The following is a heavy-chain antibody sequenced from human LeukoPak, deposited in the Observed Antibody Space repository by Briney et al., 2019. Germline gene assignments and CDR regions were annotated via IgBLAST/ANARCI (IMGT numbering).Heavy chain of an antibody. CDR1: GFTVSSNY. V-gene: IGHV3-66*01. CDR3: ARVSSSSWWALDY. CDR2: IYSCGST. J-gene: IGHJ4*02. Sequence: GGSLRLSCAASGFTVSSNYMSWVRQAPGKGLEWVSVIYSCGSTYYADSVKGRFTISRDNAKNTLYLQMNSLRAEDTAVYYCARVSSSSWWALDYWGQGTLVTVSS. D-gene: IGHD6-13*01.